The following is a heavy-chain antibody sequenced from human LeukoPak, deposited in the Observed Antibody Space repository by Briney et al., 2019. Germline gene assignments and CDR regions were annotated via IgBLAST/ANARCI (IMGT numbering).Heavy chain of an antibody. V-gene: IGHV1-2*02. D-gene: IGHD3-22*01. Sequence: ASVKVSCKTSGYTFIGYDLHWVRQAPGQGLEWMGWSNPNSGGTNYAQKFQGRVTMTRHTSISTAYMELRRLRYDDTAVYYCARDWGAYYYDSNGYSHFDYWGQGTLLTVSS. CDR3: ARDWGAYYYDSNGYSHFDY. CDR1: GYTFIGYD. CDR2: SNPNSGGT. J-gene: IGHJ4*02.